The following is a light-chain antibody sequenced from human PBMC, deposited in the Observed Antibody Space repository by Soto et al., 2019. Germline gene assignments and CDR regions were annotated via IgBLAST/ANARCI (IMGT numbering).Light chain of an antibody. V-gene: IGLV2-23*02. CDR1: SSDVGSYNL. CDR3: CSYAGSCVV. Sequence: HSALTQPASVSGSPGQSITISCTGTSSDVGSYNLVSWYQQHPGKAPKLMIYEVSKRPSGVSNRFSGSKSGNTASLTISGLQAEDEADYYCCSYAGSCVVFGGGTKLTVL. CDR2: EVS. J-gene: IGLJ2*01.